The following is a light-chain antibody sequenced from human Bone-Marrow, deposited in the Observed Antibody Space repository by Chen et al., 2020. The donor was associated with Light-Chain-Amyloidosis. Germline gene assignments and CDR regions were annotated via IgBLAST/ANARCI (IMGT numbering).Light chain of an antibody. CDR3: SSYTMSSPWV. J-gene: IGLJ3*02. CDR1: SRDVGGYKY. Sequence: QSALTQPASVSGSPGQSITLPCSGTSRDVGGYKYVSWYQQFPGKAPKLLIFDVANRPSGVSNRFSGSKSGNTASLTISGLQAEDEADYYCSSYTMSSPWVFGGGTKVTVL. CDR2: DVA. V-gene: IGLV2-14*03.